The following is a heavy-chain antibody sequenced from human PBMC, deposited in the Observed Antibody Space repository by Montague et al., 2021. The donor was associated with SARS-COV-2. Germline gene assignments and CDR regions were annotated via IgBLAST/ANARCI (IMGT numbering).Heavy chain of an antibody. Sequence: SETLSLTCTVSGAFISSYYWSWIRQPPGKGLEWIGYIYYSGSTNYNPPLKSRVAISVDTSKNQFSLKLSSVTAADTAVYYCARHRHITIFGVVIIPSWFDPWGQGTLVTVSS. J-gene: IGHJ5*02. CDR3: ARHRHITIFGVVIIPSWFDP. V-gene: IGHV4-59*08. CDR1: GAFISSYY. D-gene: IGHD3-3*01. CDR2: IYYSGST.